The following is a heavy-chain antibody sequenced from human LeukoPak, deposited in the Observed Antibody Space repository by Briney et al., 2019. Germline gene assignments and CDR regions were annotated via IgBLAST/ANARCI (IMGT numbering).Heavy chain of an antibody. J-gene: IGHJ2*01. CDR2: IYYSGST. D-gene: IGHD6-19*01. CDR3: ARGIAVAGRGRYFDL. CDR1: GDSITTYY. V-gene: IGHV4-59*05. Sequence: PSETLSLTCTVSGDSITTYYWSWIRQPPGKGLEWIGSIYYSGSTYYNPSLKSRVTISVDTSKNQFSLKLSSVTAADTAVYYCARGIAVAGRGRYFDLWGRGTLVTVSS.